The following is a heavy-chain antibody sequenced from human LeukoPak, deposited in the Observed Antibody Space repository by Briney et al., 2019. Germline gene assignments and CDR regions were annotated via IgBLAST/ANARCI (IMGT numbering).Heavy chain of an antibody. CDR3: ARDVTIDY. J-gene: IGHJ4*02. CDR2: ISYDGSNK. CDR1: GFTFSSYA. Sequence: PGGSLRLSCAASGFTFSSYAMHWVRQAPGKGLEWVAVISYDGSNKYYADSVKGRFTISRDNSENTLYLQMNSLRAEDTAVYYCARDVTIDYWGQGTLVTVSS. V-gene: IGHV3-30-3*01. D-gene: IGHD1-1*01.